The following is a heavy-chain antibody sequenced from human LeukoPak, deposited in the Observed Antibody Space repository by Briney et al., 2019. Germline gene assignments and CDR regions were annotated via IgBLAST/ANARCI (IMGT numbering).Heavy chain of an antibody. CDR1: GYTFTGYY. CDR3: ARDPSGDVVVITGDAFDV. CDR2: ISPNSGVT. V-gene: IGHV1-2*02. D-gene: IGHD3-22*01. Sequence: GASVKVSCKASGYTFTGYYIHWLRQAPGQRLEWMGWISPNSGVTNSAQKFQGRVTMTRDMSISTAYMELSSLRSDDTAVYYCARDPSGDVVVITGDAFDVWGQGTMVTVSS. J-gene: IGHJ3*01.